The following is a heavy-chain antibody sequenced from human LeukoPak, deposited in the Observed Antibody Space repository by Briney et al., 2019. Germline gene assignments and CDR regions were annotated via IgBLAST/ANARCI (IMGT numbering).Heavy chain of an antibody. D-gene: IGHD6-13*01. J-gene: IGHJ5*02. CDR1: GFTFSSYG. V-gene: IGHV3-33*01. CDR2: IWYDGSNK. CDR3: ARDGAIAAAVLHPHWFDP. Sequence: GRSLRLSCAASGFTFSSYGMHWVRQAPGKGLEGVAVIWYDGSNKYYADSVKGRFTISRDNSKNTLYLQMNSLRAEDTAVYYCARDGAIAAAVLHPHWFDPWGQGTLVTVSS.